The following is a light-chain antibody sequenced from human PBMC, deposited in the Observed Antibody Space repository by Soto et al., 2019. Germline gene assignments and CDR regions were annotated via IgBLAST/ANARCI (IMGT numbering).Light chain of an antibody. Sequence: EIVLAQSPGTLSLSPGDRAALACKASQSVHNFLAWYQQKPGQAPRLLIYGASSRATGIPDRFSGSGSGTDFTLTISRLEPEDFAVYYCQQYGSSPRLTFGGGTTVDIK. V-gene: IGKV3-20*01. CDR1: QSVHNF. CDR3: QQYGSSPRLT. CDR2: GAS. J-gene: IGKJ4*01.